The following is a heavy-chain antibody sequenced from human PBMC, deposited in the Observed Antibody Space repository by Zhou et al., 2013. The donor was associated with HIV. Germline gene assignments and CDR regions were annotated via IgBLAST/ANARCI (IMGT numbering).Heavy chain of an antibody. D-gene: IGHD6-19*01. Sequence: VQLVESGGGVVQPGGSLRLSCAASGFSFSSYGMHWVRQAAGKGLEWVAFIRYDGSTKYNADSVKGRFTISRDNSKNTLYLQMNSLRAEDTAVYYCALGLYSSVWGRDYWGQGTLVTVSS. CDR2: IRYDGSTK. CDR1: GFSFSSYG. J-gene: IGHJ4*02. V-gene: IGHV3-30*02. CDR3: ALGLYSSVWGRDY.